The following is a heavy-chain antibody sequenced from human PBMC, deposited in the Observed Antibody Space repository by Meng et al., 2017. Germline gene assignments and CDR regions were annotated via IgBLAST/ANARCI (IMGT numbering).Heavy chain of an antibody. J-gene: IGHJ3*02. CDR1: GYSFTSYW. Sequence: GESLKISCKGSGYSFTSYWIGWVRQMPGKGLEWMGIIYPGDSDTRYSPSFQGQVTISADKSISTAYLQWSSLKASDTAMYYCARQAYYYDSSDYYFGPPYDAFDIWGQGTMVTVS. V-gene: IGHV5-51*01. CDR2: IYPGDSDT. CDR3: ARQAYYYDSSDYYFGPPYDAFDI. D-gene: IGHD3-22*01.